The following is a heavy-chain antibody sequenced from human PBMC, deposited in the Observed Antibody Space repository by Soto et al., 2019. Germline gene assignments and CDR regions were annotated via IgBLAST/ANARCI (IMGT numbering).Heavy chain of an antibody. V-gene: IGHV3-49*04. J-gene: IGHJ4*02. CDR3: TRAGSRDFWSGSIDY. CDR1: GSTFGDYA. Sequence: SLRLSCTASGSTFGDYAMSCVRQAPGTGRERVGFIRSTAYGGTTEYAASVKGRFTIPRDDSKSTASLQMNRLKTADTSVYYCTRAGSRDFWSGSIDYWGQGTLVTVSS. D-gene: IGHD3-3*01. CDR2: IRSTAYGGTT.